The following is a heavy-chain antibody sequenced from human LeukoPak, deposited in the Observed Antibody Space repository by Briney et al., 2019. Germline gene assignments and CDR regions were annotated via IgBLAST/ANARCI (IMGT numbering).Heavy chain of an antibody. CDR1: GGSISSNSYY. Sequence: SEILSLTCTVFGGSISSNSYYWGGIRQPPGKGLEWIGNMYSSGEVYYNPSLKSRVMISSDTSKNQFSLRLRSVIPADTAIYYCARMIRFREFSHFDCWGQGTGVTVSS. J-gene: IGHJ4*02. CDR2: MYSSGEV. D-gene: IGHD3-10*01. V-gene: IGHV4-39*07. CDR3: ARMIRFREFSHFDC.